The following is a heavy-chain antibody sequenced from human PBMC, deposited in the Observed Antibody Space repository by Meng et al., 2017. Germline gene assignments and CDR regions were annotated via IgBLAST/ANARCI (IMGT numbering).Heavy chain of an antibody. V-gene: IGHV4-34*01. D-gene: IGHD2-15*01. CDR1: GGSFSGYY. J-gene: IGHJ4*02. Sequence: QVQLQQWGAGLFKPSQSLSLTGSVYGGSFSGYYWSWIRQPPGKGLEWIGEINHSGSTNYNPSLKSRVTISVDTSKNQFSLKLSSVTAADTAVYYCARGVRLPDYWGQGTLVTVSS. CDR3: ARGVRLPDY. CDR2: INHSGST.